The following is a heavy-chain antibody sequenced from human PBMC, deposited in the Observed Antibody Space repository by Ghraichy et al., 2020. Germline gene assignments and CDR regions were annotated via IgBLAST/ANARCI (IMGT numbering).Heavy chain of an antibody. J-gene: IGHJ6*02. CDR3: ARELLYDGMNYYYGLSV. V-gene: IGHV3-33*08. CDR2: IRDDGSNE. CDR1: GFTFSYFG. Sequence: LSLTCAASGFTFSYFGMHWVRQAPGKGLEWVALIRDDGSNEYYGDSVKGRFTISRDNSKDTLFLQMNSLTAEDTAVYYCARELLYDGMNYYYGLSVWGQGTTVTVSS. D-gene: IGHD2-8*01.